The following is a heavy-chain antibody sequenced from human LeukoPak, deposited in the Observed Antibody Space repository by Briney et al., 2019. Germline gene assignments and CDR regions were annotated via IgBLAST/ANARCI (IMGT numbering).Heavy chain of an antibody. CDR1: GGSINGYY. CDR3: ARTASTVTTVIDY. CDR2: IDYSGNT. Sequence: SETLSLTCTVPGGSINGYYWSWIRQPPGKGLEWIAYIDYSGNTDYNPSLKSRVTISIDTSKNQFSLKVRSVTAADSAIYYCARTASTVTTVIDYWGQGTLVTVSS. D-gene: IGHD4-17*01. V-gene: IGHV4-59*12. J-gene: IGHJ4*02.